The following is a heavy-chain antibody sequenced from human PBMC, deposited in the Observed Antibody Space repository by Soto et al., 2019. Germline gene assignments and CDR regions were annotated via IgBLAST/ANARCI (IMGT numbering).Heavy chain of an antibody. D-gene: IGHD3-10*01. CDR2: IIPIFGTA. J-gene: IGHJ4*02. Sequence: GASVKVSCKASGGTFSSYAISWVRQAPGQGLEWMGGIIPIFGTANYAQKFQGRVTITADKSTSTAYMELSSLRSEDTAVYYCARSGVLTYYFDYRGQGTLVTVSS. V-gene: IGHV1-69*06. CDR3: ARSGVLTYYFDY. CDR1: GGTFSSYA.